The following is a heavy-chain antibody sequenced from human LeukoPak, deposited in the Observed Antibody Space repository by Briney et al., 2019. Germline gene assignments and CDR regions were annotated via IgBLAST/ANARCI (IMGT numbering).Heavy chain of an antibody. V-gene: IGHV1-18*01. CDR3: AGRYNWNDWDWYYYMDV. J-gene: IGHJ6*03. CDR1: GYTFTSYG. Sequence: ASVKVSCKASGYTFTSYGISWVRQAPGQGLEWMGWISAYNGNTNYAQKLQGRVTMTTDTSTSTAYMELRSLRSDDTAVYFCAGRYNWNDWDWYYYMDVWGKGTTVTVSS. D-gene: IGHD1-1*01. CDR2: ISAYNGNT.